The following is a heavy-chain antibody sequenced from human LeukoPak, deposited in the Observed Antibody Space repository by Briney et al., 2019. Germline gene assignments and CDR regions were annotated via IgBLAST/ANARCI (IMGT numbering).Heavy chain of an antibody. D-gene: IGHD5-12*01. CDR3: AKGGGYEAQYYYYYLDV. CDR1: GIIFSSDA. J-gene: IGHJ6*03. CDR2: INGGTT. Sequence: GGSLRLSCAASGIIFSSDAMTWVRQAPGKGLEWVSSINGGTTLYAASVEGRFTISRDNSKNTLYLQMKSLRAEDTAVYYCAKGGGYEAQYYYYYLDVWGKGTTVTISS. V-gene: IGHV3-23*01.